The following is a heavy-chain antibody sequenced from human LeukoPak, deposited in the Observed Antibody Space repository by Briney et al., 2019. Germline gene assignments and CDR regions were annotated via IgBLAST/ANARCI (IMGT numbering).Heavy chain of an antibody. CDR1: GGSISSYY. V-gene: IGHV4-59*12. CDR3: ARVVVVVIAGIMDY. CDR2: IYYSGST. Sequence: SETLSLTCTVSGGSISSYYWSWIRQPPGKGLEWIGYIYYSGSTNYNPSLKSRVTISVDTSKNQFSLKLSSVTAADTAVYYCARVVVVVIAGIMDYWGQGTLVTVSS. J-gene: IGHJ4*02. D-gene: IGHD3-22*01.